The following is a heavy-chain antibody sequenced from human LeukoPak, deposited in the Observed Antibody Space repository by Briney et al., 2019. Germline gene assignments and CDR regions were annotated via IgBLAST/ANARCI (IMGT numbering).Heavy chain of an antibody. D-gene: IGHD5-12*01. V-gene: IGHV3-21*01. CDR2: ISPDSNYK. CDR1: GFTFSTYS. Sequence: PGGSLRLSCAASGFTFSTYSMNWLRLAPGKGLEGVSSISPDSNYKYYVDSVKGRFTISRDNAKSSLYLQMNSLRAEDTAVYYCVRGGYRGFDYEYWGQGTLVTVSS. CDR3: VRGGYRGFDYEY. J-gene: IGHJ4*02.